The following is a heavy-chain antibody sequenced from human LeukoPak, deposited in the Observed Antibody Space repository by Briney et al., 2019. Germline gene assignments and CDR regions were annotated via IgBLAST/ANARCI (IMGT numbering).Heavy chain of an antibody. CDR1: GGSISSGGYY. D-gene: IGHD3-22*01. Sequence: PSETLSLTCTVSGGSISSGGYYWSWIRQPPGKGLEWIGYIYHSGSTYYNPSLKSRVTISVDRSKNQFSLKLSSVTAADTAVYYCARVRDYYDSSGYNDYWGQGTLVTVSS. V-gene: IGHV4-30-2*01. CDR2: IYHSGST. J-gene: IGHJ4*02. CDR3: ARVRDYYDSSGYNDY.